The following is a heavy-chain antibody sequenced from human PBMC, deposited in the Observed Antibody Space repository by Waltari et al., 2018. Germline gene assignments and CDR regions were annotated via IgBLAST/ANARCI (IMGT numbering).Heavy chain of an antibody. CDR3: ARASGYSYCYFDD. J-gene: IGHJ4*02. CDR2: CGANKCNT. D-gene: IGHD5-18*01. CDR1: GYTFTSYG. Sequence: QVQLVQSGAEVKKPGPSVKVSCKASGYTFTSYGISWVRQAPGQGVEGMGWCGANKCNTNNAQNLQGRVTMHTDTSRSTAYVDRRSLRSDDTAVYYCARASGYSYCYFDDWGQGTLVTVSS. V-gene: IGHV1-18*01.